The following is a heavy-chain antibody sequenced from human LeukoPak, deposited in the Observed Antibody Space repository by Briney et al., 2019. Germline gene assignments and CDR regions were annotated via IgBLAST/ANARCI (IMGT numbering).Heavy chain of an antibody. V-gene: IGHV3-7*01. J-gene: IGHJ4*02. D-gene: IGHD2-2*01. Sequence: QPGGSLRLSCAASGFTFSNYWMSWVRQAPGKGLEWVAHINKDGSEKYYVDSVKGRFTISRDNAKNSLYLQMNSLRAEDTAVYYCARAGGYWSSTSCDYPDYWGQGTLVTVSS. CDR1: GFTFSNYW. CDR3: ARAGGYWSSTSCDYPDY. CDR2: INKDGSEK.